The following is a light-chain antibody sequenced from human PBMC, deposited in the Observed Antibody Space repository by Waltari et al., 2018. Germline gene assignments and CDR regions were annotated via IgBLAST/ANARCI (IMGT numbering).Light chain of an antibody. CDR2: WAS. CDR1: PSVLYSSNNKNY. V-gene: IGKV4-1*01. J-gene: IGKJ4*01. CDR3: QQYYSTPLT. Sequence: DIVMTQPPDSLAVFLGERDTTHSKSRPSVLYSSNNKNYLAWYQQKPGQPPKLLIYWASTRESGVPDRFSGSGSGTDFTLTISSLQAEDVAVYYCQQYYSTPLTFGGGTKVEIK.